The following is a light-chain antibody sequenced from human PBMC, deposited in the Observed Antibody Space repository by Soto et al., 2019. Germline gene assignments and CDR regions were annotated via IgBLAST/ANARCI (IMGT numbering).Light chain of an antibody. Sequence: DIQMTQSPSSVSASVGDRVTITSRARQGITTWLAWYQQRLGKAPKLLIYAASSLQSGVPSRFSGSGSGRDFNLTISSLQPEDSATYYGQQVDSFPLTFGGGTQVEIK. CDR2: AAS. V-gene: IGKV1-12*01. CDR1: QGITTW. J-gene: IGKJ4*01. CDR3: QQVDSFPLT.